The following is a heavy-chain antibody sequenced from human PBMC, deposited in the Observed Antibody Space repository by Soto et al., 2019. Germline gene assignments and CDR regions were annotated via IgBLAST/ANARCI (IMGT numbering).Heavy chain of an antibody. CDR1: GYRFTSYG. V-gene: IGHV1-18*01. D-gene: IGHD3-22*01. CDR3: ARGGYYDSSGSRNYYYYGMNV. Sequence: QAQLVQSGAEVKRPGASVKVSCRASGYRFTSYGINWVRQAPGQGLEWLGWISAYDGNTNYAQILQGRVSMTTDTSANTAYMELRSLRADDTAMYYCARGGYYDSSGSRNYYYYGMNVWGQGNKVTVSS. J-gene: IGHJ6*02. CDR2: ISAYDGNT.